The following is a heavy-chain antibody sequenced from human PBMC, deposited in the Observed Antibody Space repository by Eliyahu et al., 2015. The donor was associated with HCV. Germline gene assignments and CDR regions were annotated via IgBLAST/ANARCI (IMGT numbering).Heavy chain of an antibody. Sequence: QVQLVESGGGVVQPGRSLXXSCAASGFTXSSSAVMHWVRQAPGKGLEWVAVISYDGSNKYYADSVKGRFTISRDNSKNTLYLQMNSLRAEDTAVYYCARDALWVGWELPHFWGQGTLVTVSS. V-gene: IGHV3-30-3*01. CDR2: ISYDGSNK. J-gene: IGHJ4*02. CDR3: ARDALWVGWELPHF. CDR1: GFTXSSSAV. D-gene: IGHD1-26*01.